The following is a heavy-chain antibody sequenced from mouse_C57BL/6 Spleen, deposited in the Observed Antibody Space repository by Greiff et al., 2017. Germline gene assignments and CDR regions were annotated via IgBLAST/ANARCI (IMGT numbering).Heavy chain of an antibody. J-gene: IGHJ4*01. D-gene: IGHD3-3*01. CDR3: ARKGTGYAMDD. CDR2: IDPSDSYT. V-gene: IGHV1-69*01. CDR1: GYTFTSYW. Sequence: QVQLQQPGAELVMPGASVKLSCKASGYTFTSYWMHWVKQRPGQGLEWIGEIDPSDSYTNYNQKFKGKSTLTVDKSSSTAYMQLSSLTSEDSAVYYCARKGTGYAMDDWGQGTSVTVSS.